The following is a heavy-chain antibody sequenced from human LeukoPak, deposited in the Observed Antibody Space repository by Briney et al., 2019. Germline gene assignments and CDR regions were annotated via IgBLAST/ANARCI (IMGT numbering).Heavy chain of an antibody. CDR2: IYYSGST. CDR3: ASGSTYHSSGWYSPYYFGY. J-gene: IGHJ4*02. D-gene: IGHD6-19*01. CDR1: GGSISSSSYY. V-gene: IGHV4-39*07. Sequence: SETLSLTCTVSGGSISSSSYYWGWIRQPPGKGLEWIGSIYYSGSTYYNPSLKSRVTISVDTSKNQFSLKLSSVTAADTAVYYCASGSTYHSSGWYSPYYFGYWGQGTLVTVSS.